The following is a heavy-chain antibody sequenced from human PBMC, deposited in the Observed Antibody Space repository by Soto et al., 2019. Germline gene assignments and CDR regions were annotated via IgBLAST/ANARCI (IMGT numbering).Heavy chain of an antibody. CDR3: ARAVTSWYFDL. Sequence: QVQLQESGPGLVQPAQTLSLTCTVSGASISSSGYYWTWIRQHPGKGLEWIGYIYYNGNTYYNPSLNSRVTISVDTSRTRFSLNLSSVTAADTAVYYCARAVTSWYFDLWGRGTLVTVSS. J-gene: IGHJ2*01. V-gene: IGHV4-31*03. CDR2: IYYNGNT. D-gene: IGHD2-2*01. CDR1: GASISSSGYY.